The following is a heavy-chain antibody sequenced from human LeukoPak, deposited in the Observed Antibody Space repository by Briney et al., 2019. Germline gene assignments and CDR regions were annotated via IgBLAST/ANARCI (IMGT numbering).Heavy chain of an antibody. V-gene: IGHV3-15*01. CDR3: TTDYPNSGYDTFHY. D-gene: IGHD5-12*01. Sequence: PGGSLRLSCAASGFTFSSAWVSWVRQAPGKGLEWVGRIKSKTDGVTPNSAAPVTARFTLSRPDPNNTLYLRMNSLKSDDTAIYYCTTDYPNSGYDTFHYWGQGTLVTASS. CDR2: IKSKTDGVTP. CDR1: GFTFSSAW. J-gene: IGHJ4*02.